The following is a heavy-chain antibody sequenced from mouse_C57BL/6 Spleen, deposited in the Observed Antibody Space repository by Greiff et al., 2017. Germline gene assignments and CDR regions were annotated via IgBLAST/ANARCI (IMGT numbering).Heavy chain of an antibody. J-gene: IGHJ2*01. CDR2: IDPEDGET. D-gene: IGHD1-1*01. V-gene: IGHV14-2*01. Sequence: VQLQQSGAELVKPGASVKLSCTASGFDIKDYYMHWVKQRTEQGLEWIGRIDPEDGETKYAPKFQGKATLTADTSSNTAYLQLSSLTSEDTAVYYCASPPYVSSYRGYYIDYWGQGTTLTVSS. CDR1: GFDIKDYY. CDR3: ASPPYVSSYRGYYIDY.